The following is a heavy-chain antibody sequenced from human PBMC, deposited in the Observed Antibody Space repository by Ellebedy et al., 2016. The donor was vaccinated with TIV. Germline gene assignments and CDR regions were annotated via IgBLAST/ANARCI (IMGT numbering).Heavy chain of an antibody. J-gene: IGHJ4*02. D-gene: IGHD6-19*01. Sequence: PGGSLRLSCAASGFTFSNNAMSWVRQAPGKGLEWISAITNSGTSTYYADSVKGRFTISRDNSKNTLYLQLDGLRVEDTAVYFCASSPHSSDSYWGQGTLVTVSS. CDR1: GFTFSNNA. CDR2: ITNSGTST. V-gene: IGHV3-23*01. CDR3: ASSPHSSDSY.